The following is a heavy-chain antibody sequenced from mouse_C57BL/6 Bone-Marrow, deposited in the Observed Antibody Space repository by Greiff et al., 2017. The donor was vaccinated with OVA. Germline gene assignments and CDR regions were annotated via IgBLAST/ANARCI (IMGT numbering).Heavy chain of an antibody. CDR2: ISDGGSYT. D-gene: IGHD4-1*01. CDR1: GFTFSSYA. V-gene: IGHV5-4*01. Sequence: EVQLVESGGGLVKPGGSLKLSCAASGFTFSSYAMSWVRQTPEKRLEGVATISDGGSYTYYPDNVKGRFTISRDNAKNNLYLQMSHLKSEDTAMDYCARELGRGDYFDYWGQGTTLTVSS. J-gene: IGHJ2*01. CDR3: ARELGRGDYFDY.